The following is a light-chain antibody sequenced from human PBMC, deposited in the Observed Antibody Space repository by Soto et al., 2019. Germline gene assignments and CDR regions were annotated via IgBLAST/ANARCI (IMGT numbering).Light chain of an antibody. CDR2: GAS. Sequence: ELVLTQSPGTLSLSPGERATLSCRASQSVSSSYLAWYQQKPGQAPRLLILGASTRATGIPDRFSGSGSGTDFTLTISRLEPADFAVYYCQYYGTSPKPVGQGTKVDIK. V-gene: IGKV3-20*01. CDR1: QSVSSSY. J-gene: IGKJ1*01. CDR3: QYYGTSPKP.